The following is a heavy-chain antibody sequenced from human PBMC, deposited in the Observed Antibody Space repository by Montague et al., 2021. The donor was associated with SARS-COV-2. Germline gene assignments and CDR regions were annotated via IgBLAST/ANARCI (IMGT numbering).Heavy chain of an antibody. Sequence: SRRLSCAASGFPFSSYAMHWVRQAPGKGLEWVAVISYDGSNKYYADSVKGRFTISRDNSKNTLYLQMNSLRAEDTAVYYCARDPTSGYYDSSGYYPYFDYWGQGTLVTVSS. D-gene: IGHD3-22*01. V-gene: IGHV3-30*04. CDR2: ISYDGSNK. CDR1: GFPFSSYA. J-gene: IGHJ4*02. CDR3: ARDPTSGYYDSSGYYPYFDY.